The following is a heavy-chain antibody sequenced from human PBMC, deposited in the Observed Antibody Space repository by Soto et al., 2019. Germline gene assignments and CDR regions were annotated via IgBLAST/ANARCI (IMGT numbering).Heavy chain of an antibody. CDR1: GFPLSTYG. CDR2: ITGTGGDT. CDR3: ARIRGYWYGLDV. J-gene: IGHJ6*02. Sequence: EVQLLESGGGLVQPGGSLRLSCAASGFPLSTYGMSWVRQAPGKGLEWVSSITGTGGDTYYADSVKGRFTSSRDNSNNMLYLQMKSLRVEDTAVYYCARIRGYWYGLDVWGQGTTITASS. V-gene: IGHV3-23*01.